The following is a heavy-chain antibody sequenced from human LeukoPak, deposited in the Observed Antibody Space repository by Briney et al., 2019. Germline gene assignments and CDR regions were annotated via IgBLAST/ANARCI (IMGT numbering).Heavy chain of an antibody. CDR2: ISYDGSNK. J-gene: IGHJ5*02. V-gene: IGHV3-30-3*01. CDR1: GFTFSSYA. D-gene: IGHD2-2*03. CDR3: TTMDGP. Sequence: GGSLRLSCAASGFTFSSYAMHWVRQAPGKGLEWVAVISYDGSNKYYADSVKGRFTISRDNSKNTLYLQMGSLRVEDTAIYYCTTMDGPWGQGTLVTVSP.